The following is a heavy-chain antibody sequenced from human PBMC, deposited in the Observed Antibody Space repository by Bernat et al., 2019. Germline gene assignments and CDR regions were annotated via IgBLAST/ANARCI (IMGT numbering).Heavy chain of an antibody. CDR1: GYSISSGYY. V-gene: IGHV4-38-2*02. CDR3: ARERFVIAAAGKPDDY. CDR2: IYHSGST. J-gene: IGHJ4*02. D-gene: IGHD6-13*01. Sequence: QVQLQESGPGLVKPSETLSLTCAVSGYSISSGYYWGWIWQPPGKGLEWIGSIYHSGSTYYNPSLKSRVTISVDTSKNQFSLKLSSVTAADTAVYYCARERFVIAAAGKPDDYWGQGTLVTVSS.